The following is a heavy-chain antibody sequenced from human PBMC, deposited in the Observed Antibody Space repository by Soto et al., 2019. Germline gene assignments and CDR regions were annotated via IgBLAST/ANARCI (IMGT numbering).Heavy chain of an antibody. Sequence: EVQLLESGGGLVQPGGALRLPCSTSGFTFWNFVMARVRQGPGKGLEWVSTVNERCGSTYYADSVKGRLTSSRGDSENTLHRQMSSLRTDDTATYYWARWGSGTNFCYQYAMDVWGQGTTVTVSS. V-gene: IGHV3-23*01. CDR3: ARWGSGTNFCYQYAMDV. D-gene: IGHD2-2*01. CDR1: GFTFWNFV. CDR2: VNERCGST. J-gene: IGHJ6*02.